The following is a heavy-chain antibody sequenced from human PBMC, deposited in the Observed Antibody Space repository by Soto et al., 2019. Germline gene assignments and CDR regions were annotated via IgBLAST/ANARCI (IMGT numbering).Heavy chain of an antibody. D-gene: IGHD6-6*01. Sequence: QVQLVQSGAEVKKPGASVKVSCKASGYTFSSYGISWVRQAPGQGLEWMGWISAYNGITNYAQKLQGRVTMTTATSTRTAYMGLGSLRSDDPGVYYCARHLYVEEYSSPSGGMDVWGQGATVTVSS. CDR2: ISAYNGIT. J-gene: IGHJ6*02. CDR1: GYTFSSYG. V-gene: IGHV1-18*01. CDR3: ARHLYVEEYSSPSGGMDV.